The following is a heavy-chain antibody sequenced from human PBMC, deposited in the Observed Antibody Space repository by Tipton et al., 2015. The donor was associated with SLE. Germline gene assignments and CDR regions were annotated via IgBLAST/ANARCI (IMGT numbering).Heavy chain of an antibody. CDR2: IYTRGST. V-gene: IGHV4-4*08. CDR1: GGSISSYY. D-gene: IGHD3-3*01. Sequence: TLSLTCTVSGGSISSYYWSWIRQPPGKGLEWIGYIYTRGSTNYNPSLKSRVTISVDTSKNQFSLKLSSVTAADTAVYYCASARFLEWLPYFDYWGQGTLVTVSS. J-gene: IGHJ4*02. CDR3: ASARFLEWLPYFDY.